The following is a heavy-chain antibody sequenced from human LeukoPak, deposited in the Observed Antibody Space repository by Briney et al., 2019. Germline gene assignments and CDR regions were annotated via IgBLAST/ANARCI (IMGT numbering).Heavy chain of an antibody. CDR3: ARGRGAHYDILTGYSNWFDP. J-gene: IGHJ5*02. Sequence: GASVKVSCKASGYTFTSYDINWVRQATGQGLEWMGWMNPNSGNTGYAQKFQGRVTITRNTSISTAYIELSSLRSEDTAVYYCARGRGAHYDILTGYSNWFDPWGQGTLVTVSS. CDR1: GYTFTSYD. D-gene: IGHD3-9*01. V-gene: IGHV1-8*03. CDR2: MNPNSGNT.